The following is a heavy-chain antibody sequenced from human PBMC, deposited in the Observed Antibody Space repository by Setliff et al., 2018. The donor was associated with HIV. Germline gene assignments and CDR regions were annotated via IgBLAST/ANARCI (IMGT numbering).Heavy chain of an antibody. CDR3: ARGGSRSPFDY. Sequence: SETLSLTCTVSGGSISSGSYYWSWIRQPAGKGLEWIGRIYTSGSTNYNPSLKSRVTISVDTSKNQFSLKLSSVTAADTAVYYCARGGSRSPFDYWGQGTLVTVSS. V-gene: IGHV4-61*02. J-gene: IGHJ4*02. CDR1: GGSISSGSYY. CDR2: IYTSGST. D-gene: IGHD1-26*01.